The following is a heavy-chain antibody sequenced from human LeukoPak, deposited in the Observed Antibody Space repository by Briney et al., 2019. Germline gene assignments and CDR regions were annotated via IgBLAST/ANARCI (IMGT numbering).Heavy chain of an antibody. V-gene: IGHV3-48*03. D-gene: IGHD4-17*01. CDR3: ARLYGDSDS. J-gene: IGHJ4*02. CDR1: GVTFSDYE. Sequence: PGGSLRLSCAASGVTFSDYEMSWVRQAPGKGLEWVSDIGPSGSTIFYADSVKGRFTISRDNSKNSLFLQMNSLRAEDTAVYYCARLYGDSDSWGQGTLVTVSS. CDR2: IGPSGSTI.